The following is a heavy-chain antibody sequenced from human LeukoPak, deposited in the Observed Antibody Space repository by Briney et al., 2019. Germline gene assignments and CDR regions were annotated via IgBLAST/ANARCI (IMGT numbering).Heavy chain of an antibody. CDR1: GYTLTELS. V-gene: IGHV1-24*01. J-gene: IGHJ4*02. CDR2: FDAEDGVT. D-gene: IGHD3-3*01. CDR3: ATESDYDFWSGYWNFDY. Sequence: ASVKVSCKVSGYTLTELSMHWVRQAPGKGLEWMGGFDAEDGVTIYAQKFQGRVTMTEDTSTDTAYMELSSLRSEDTAVYYCATESDYDFWSGYWNFDYWGQGTLVTVTS.